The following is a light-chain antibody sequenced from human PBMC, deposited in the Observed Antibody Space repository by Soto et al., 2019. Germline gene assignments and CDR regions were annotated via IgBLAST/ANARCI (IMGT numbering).Light chain of an antibody. CDR2: GNS. V-gene: IGLV1-40*01. Sequence: QSVLTQPPSVSGAPGQRVTISCTGSSSNIGAGYDVHWYQQLPGTAPKLLIYGNSNRPSGVPDRFSGSRSGTSASRAITGRQAEDEAVYYCQSYVSSLSGWVFGGGTKLTVL. CDR1: SSNIGAGYD. CDR3: QSYVSSLSGWV. J-gene: IGLJ3*02.